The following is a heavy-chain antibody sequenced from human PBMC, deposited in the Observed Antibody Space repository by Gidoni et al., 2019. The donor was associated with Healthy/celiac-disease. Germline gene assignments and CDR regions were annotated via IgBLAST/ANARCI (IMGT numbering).Heavy chain of an antibody. J-gene: IGHJ5*02. Sequence: QVQLVQSGAEVKKPGASVKVSCKASGYTCTSYGISWVRQAPGQGLEWMRWISAYNGNTNDAQKLQGRVTMTTDTSTSTAYMELRSLRSDDTAVYYCAREVSPAAGTTNWFDPWGQGTLVTVSS. CDR1: GYTCTSYG. V-gene: IGHV1-18*04. CDR2: ISAYNGNT. CDR3: AREVSPAAGTTNWFDP. D-gene: IGHD6-13*01.